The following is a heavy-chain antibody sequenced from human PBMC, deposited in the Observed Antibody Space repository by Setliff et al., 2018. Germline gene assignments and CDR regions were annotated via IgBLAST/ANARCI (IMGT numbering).Heavy chain of an antibody. D-gene: IGHD3-16*01. CDR2: INHSGST. CDR3: AGSLGGFDY. J-gene: IGHJ4*02. Sequence: SETLSLTCAVYGGSFSGYYWSWIRQPPGKGLEWIGEINHSGSTNYNPSLKSRVTISVDTSKNQFSLKLSSVTAADTAVYYCAGSLGGFDYWGQGTHGHRLL. CDR1: GGSFSGYY. V-gene: IGHV4-34*01.